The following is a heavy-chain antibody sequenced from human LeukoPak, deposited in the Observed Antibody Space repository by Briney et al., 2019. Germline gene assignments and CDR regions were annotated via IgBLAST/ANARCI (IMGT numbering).Heavy chain of an antibody. CDR1: GFTFSDYY. V-gene: IGHV3-11*01. CDR3: GRVACSGGSCYSVYYYGMDV. CDR2: ISSSGSTI. Sequence: GGSLRLSCAASGFTFSDYYMSWIRQAPGKGLEWVSYISSSGSTIYYADSVKGRFTISRDNAKNSLYLQMNSLRAEDTAVYYCGRVACSGGSCYSVYYYGMDVWGQGTTVTVSS. J-gene: IGHJ6*02. D-gene: IGHD2-15*01.